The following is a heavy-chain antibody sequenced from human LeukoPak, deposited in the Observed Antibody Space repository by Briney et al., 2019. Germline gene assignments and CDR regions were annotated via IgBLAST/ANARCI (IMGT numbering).Heavy chain of an antibody. D-gene: IGHD2-21*01. J-gene: IGHJ2*01. CDR1: GGSFSGYY. CDR2: INHSGST. V-gene: IGHV4-34*01. Sequence: SETLSLTCAVYGGSFSGYYWSWIRQPPGKGLEWIGEINHSGSTNYNPSLKSRVTISVDTSKNQFSLKLSSVTAADTAVYYCVRVFAGQFDLWGRGALVTVSS. CDR3: VRVFAGQFDL.